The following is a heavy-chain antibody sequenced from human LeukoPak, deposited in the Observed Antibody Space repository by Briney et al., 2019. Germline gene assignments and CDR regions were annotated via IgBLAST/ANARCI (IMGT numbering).Heavy chain of an antibody. CDR1: GYSISNGYY. CDR2: IHHSGTT. D-gene: IGHD3-22*01. J-gene: IGHJ5*02. V-gene: IGHV4-38-2*02. Sequence: KTSETLSLTCTVSGYSISNGYYWGWVRQPPGKGLEWIGTIHHSGTTYYSPSLRSRATTSVDTSKNQFSLSLRSVTAADTAVYYCARSYYDTRGRFDPWGQGTLVTVSS. CDR3: ARSYYDTRGRFDP.